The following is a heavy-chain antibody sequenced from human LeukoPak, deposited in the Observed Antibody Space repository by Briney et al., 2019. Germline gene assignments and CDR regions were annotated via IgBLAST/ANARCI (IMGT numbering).Heavy chain of an antibody. V-gene: IGHV4-39*07. D-gene: IGHD1-20*01. Sequence: SETLSLTCTVSGGSISSGSYYWSWIRQPPGKGLEWIGEISHSGNTIYNSSLESRVTISIDTSKKQFSLRLTSVTAADTAVYFCGRGRDHNWDYWGQGSLVTVSS. CDR2: ISHSGNT. CDR3: GRGRDHNWDY. J-gene: IGHJ4*02. CDR1: GGSISSGSYY.